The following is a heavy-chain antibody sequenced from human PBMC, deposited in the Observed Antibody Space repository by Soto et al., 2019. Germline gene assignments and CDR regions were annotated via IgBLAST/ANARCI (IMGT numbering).Heavy chain of an antibody. D-gene: IGHD2-2*02. CDR3: ARGRYEIIVVVPAAILDY. CDR2: TYYRSKWYN. Sequence: SQTLSLTCAISGDSVSSNSAAWNWIRQSPSRGLEWLGRTYYRSKWYNDYAVSVKSRITINPDTSKNQFSLQLNSATPEDTAVYYCARGRYEIIVVVPAAILDYWGQGTLVTVSS. CDR1: GDSVSSNSAA. J-gene: IGHJ4*02. V-gene: IGHV6-1*01.